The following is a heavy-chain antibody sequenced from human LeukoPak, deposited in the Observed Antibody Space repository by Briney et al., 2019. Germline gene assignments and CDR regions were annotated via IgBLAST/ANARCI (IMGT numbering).Heavy chain of an antibody. Sequence: QPGGSLRLSCVASGFSLCGLWIRWVRQAPGKGLEWVAAIKQDGSEKHYVDSVRGRTTISRDNAQNSLYLQINSLRVEDSAVYYCARDRGTTPGIYYGMDVWGKGTTVTVSS. CDR1: GFSLCGLW. D-gene: IGHD1-14*01. CDR2: IKQDGSEK. V-gene: IGHV3-7*03. J-gene: IGHJ6*04. CDR3: ARDRGTTPGIYYGMDV.